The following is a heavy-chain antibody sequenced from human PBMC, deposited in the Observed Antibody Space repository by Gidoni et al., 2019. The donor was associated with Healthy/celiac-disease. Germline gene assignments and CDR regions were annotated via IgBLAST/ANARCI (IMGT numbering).Heavy chain of an antibody. CDR2: IYSGGST. V-gene: IGHV3-53*01. J-gene: IGHJ4*02. D-gene: IGHD1-26*01. Sequence: EVQLVESGGGLIQPGGSLRLSCAASGFTVSSNYMSWVGQAPGRGLEWVSVIYSGGSTYYADSVKGRFTISRDNSKNTLYLQMNSLRAEDTAVYYCARDEVGAGGDYWGQGTLVTVSS. CDR3: ARDEVGAGGDY. CDR1: GFTVSSNY.